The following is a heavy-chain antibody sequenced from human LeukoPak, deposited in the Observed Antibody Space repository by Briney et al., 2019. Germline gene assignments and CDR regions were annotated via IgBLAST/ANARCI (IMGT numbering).Heavy chain of an antibody. V-gene: IGHV3-66*02. CDR2: IYSGGST. Sequence: GGSLRLSCAASGFTVSSNYMSWVRQAPGKGLEWVSVIYSGGSTYYADSVKGRFTISRDNSKNTLYLQMNSLRAEDTAVYYCARDTHLVATRLHFDYWGQGTLVTVSS. D-gene: IGHD5-12*01. CDR3: ARDTHLVATRLHFDY. CDR1: GFTVSSNY. J-gene: IGHJ4*02.